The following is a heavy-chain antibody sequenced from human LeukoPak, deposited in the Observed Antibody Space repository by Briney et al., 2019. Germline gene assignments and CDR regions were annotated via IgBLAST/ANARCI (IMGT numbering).Heavy chain of an antibody. CDR2: ISSSSSYI. V-gene: IGHV3-21*01. CDR1: GFTFSSYS. Sequence: GGSLRLSCAASGFTFSSYSMNWVRQAPGKGLEWVSSISSSSSYIYYADLVKGRFTISRDNAKNSLYLQMNSLRAEDTAVYYCARGMMITFGGVIDYFDYWGQGTLVTVSS. D-gene: IGHD3-16*02. CDR3: ARGMMITFGGVIDYFDY. J-gene: IGHJ4*02.